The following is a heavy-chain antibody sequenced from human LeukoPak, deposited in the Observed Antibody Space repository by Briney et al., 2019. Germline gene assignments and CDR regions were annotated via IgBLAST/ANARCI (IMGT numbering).Heavy chain of an antibody. CDR1: GFTFSSFT. V-gene: IGHV3-48*02. D-gene: IGHD3-10*01. J-gene: IGHJ4*02. CDR3: VRDHLFAFDY. Sequence: GGSLRVSCAASGFTFSSFTMNWVRQAPGKGLEWVSYIAFGPTTTYYADSVRGRFTISRDNAQNSLYLQMNSLRDEDTAVYYCVRDHLFAFDYWGQGILVTVSS. CDR2: IAFGPTTT.